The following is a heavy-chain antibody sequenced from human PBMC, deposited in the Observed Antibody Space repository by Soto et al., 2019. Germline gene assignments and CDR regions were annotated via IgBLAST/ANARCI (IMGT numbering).Heavy chain of an antibody. CDR1: GYTFTSYY. D-gene: IGHD3-9*01. Sequence: ASVKVSCKASGYTFTSYYMHWVRQAPGQGLEWMGIINPSGGSTSYAQKFQGRVTMTRDTSTSTVYMELSSLRSEDTAVYYCARDTQLGRYFDWLSPYFDIWGQGTMVTVS. CDR2: INPSGGST. CDR3: ARDTQLGRYFDWLSPYFDI. V-gene: IGHV1-46*01. J-gene: IGHJ3*02.